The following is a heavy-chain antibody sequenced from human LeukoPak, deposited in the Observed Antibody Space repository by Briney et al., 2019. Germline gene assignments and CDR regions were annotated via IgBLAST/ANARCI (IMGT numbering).Heavy chain of an antibody. V-gene: IGHV4-59*08. J-gene: IGHJ4*02. CDR2: IYYTGST. CDR1: GGSISSLY. D-gene: IGHD6-6*01. Sequence: SETLSLTCSVSGGSISSLYWSWIRQPPGKGLEWIGYIYYTGSTNYNPSLKSRVTMFVDMSKNQFSLRLSSVTAADTAVYYCARHRAYSSSSPFGYWGQGTLVTVSS. CDR3: ARHRAYSSSSPFGY.